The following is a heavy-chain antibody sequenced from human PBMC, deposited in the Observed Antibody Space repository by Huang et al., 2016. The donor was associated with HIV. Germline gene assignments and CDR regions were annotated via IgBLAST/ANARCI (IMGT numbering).Heavy chain of an antibody. CDR3: ARPPTYSDDGGYYIDAFGV. J-gene: IGHJ3*01. V-gene: IGHV5-51*03. CDR2: SYPGDSDG. CDR1: GYSFTRQW. D-gene: IGHD2-21*02. Sequence: EVQLVQSGAEMKRPGESLKISCKVSGYSFTRQWIGWVRQMPGKGPEWMGISYPGDSDGKYSPTFQGQVTISADNSISTAYLQWKSLKVSDTAMYFCARPPTYSDDGGYYIDAFGVWGRGTMVTVS.